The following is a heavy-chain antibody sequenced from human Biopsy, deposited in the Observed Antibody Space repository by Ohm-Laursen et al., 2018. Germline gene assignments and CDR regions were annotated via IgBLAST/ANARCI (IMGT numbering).Heavy chain of an antibody. Sequence: SVKVSCKASSYTFTDYNIHWMRQAPGQGLEWLGYINCKTGATNYAQKFQGTVTLTRDTSISTAYLALGSLRSADTAIYYCARDPLNGHKHFDYWGQGSLVTVSS. CDR3: ARDPLNGHKHFDY. CDR2: INCKTGAT. J-gene: IGHJ4*02. V-gene: IGHV1-2*02. D-gene: IGHD2-8*01. CDR1: SYTFTDYN.